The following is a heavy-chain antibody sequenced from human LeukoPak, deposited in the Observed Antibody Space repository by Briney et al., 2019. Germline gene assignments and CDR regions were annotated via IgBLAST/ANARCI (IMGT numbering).Heavy chain of an antibody. CDR2: VYYSGNT. CDR1: GGSISGYY. Sequence: SETLSLTCTVSGGSISGYYWNWIRQPPGKGLEWIGYVYYSGNTNYNPSLKSRVTISLDTSKNQFSLKLRSVTAADTAVYYCARDTRDAFDIWGQGTMVTVSS. J-gene: IGHJ3*02. CDR3: ARDTRDAFDI. V-gene: IGHV4-59*01.